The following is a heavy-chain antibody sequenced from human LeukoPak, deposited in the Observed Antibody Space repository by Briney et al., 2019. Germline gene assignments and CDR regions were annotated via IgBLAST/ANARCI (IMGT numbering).Heavy chain of an antibody. Sequence: GGSLRLSCAASGFTFSSYWMSWVRQAPGKGLDWVANIKQDGSEKYYVDSVKGRFTISRDNAKNSLYLQMNSLRAEDTAVYYCARVGSTVTYLGWYFDHWGRGTLVTVSS. V-gene: IGHV3-7*01. D-gene: IGHD4-17*01. CDR1: GFTFSSYW. J-gene: IGHJ2*01. CDR3: ARVGSTVTYLGWYFDH. CDR2: IKQDGSEK.